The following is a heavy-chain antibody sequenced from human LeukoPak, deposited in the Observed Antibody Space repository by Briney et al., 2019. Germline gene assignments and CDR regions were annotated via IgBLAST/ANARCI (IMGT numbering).Heavy chain of an antibody. CDR2: INSAGSST. Sequence: GSLRLSCAGSGFTFSNYWMHWVRQAPGKGLVWVSGINSAGSSTNYADSVKGRFTISRDNAKNTLYLQMNSLRAEDTAVYYCARDSTGSYRMDVWGQGTTVTVSS. CDR3: ARDSTGSYRMDV. D-gene: IGHD1-1*01. J-gene: IGHJ6*02. CDR1: GFTFSNYW. V-gene: IGHV3-74*01.